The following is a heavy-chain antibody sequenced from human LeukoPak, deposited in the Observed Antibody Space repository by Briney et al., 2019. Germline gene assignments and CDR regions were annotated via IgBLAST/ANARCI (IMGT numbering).Heavy chain of an antibody. V-gene: IGHV3-23*01. CDR2: ISGSGGST. CDR3: AKDHGSGPFDY. Sequence: GGSLRLSFAASGFTFSSYAMSWVRQAPGKGLEWVSAISGSGGSTYYADSVKGRFTISRGNSKNTLYLQMNSLRAEDTAVYYCAKDHGSGPFDYWGQGTLVTVSS. D-gene: IGHD2-15*01. J-gene: IGHJ4*02. CDR1: GFTFSSYA.